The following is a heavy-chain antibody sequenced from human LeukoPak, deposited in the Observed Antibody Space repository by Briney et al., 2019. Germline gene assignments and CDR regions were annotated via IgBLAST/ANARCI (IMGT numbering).Heavy chain of an antibody. Sequence: PSQTLSLTCTVSGGSISSGDYYWSWIRQPPGKGLEWIGYIYYSGSTYYNPSLKSRVTISVDTSKSQFSLKLSSVTAADTAEYYCARESVVPAAFWYFDLWGRGTLVAVSS. CDR2: IYYSGST. J-gene: IGHJ2*01. V-gene: IGHV4-30-4*08. CDR3: ARESVVPAAFWYFDL. D-gene: IGHD2-2*01. CDR1: GGSISSGDYY.